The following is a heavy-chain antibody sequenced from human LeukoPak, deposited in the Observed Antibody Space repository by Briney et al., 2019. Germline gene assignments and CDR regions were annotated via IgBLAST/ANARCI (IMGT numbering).Heavy chain of an antibody. CDR3: AREVYGMDV. CDR1: GLSFSTYP. CDR2: INSNGGNT. Sequence: GGSLRLSCAASGLSFSTYPMHWVRRAPGKGLEFVSSINSNGGNTYYANPVKGRFTISRDNSKNTLYLQMGSLRAEDMAIYYCAREVYGMDVWGRGTTVTVSS. J-gene: IGHJ6*02. V-gene: IGHV3-64*01.